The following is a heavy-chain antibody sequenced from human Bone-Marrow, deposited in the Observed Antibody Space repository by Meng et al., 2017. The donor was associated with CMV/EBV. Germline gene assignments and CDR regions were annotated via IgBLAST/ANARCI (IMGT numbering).Heavy chain of an antibody. J-gene: IGHJ6*02. CDR1: GYSFTGYY. Sequence: ASVKVSCKASGYSFTGYYMHWVRQAPGQGLEWMGWVNPNSGGTNYAQKFQGRVTMTGDTSISTAYVELSRLRSDDTAVYYCATFYNWNYHHGMDVWGQGTTVTVSS. CDR2: VNPNSGGT. V-gene: IGHV1-2*02. D-gene: IGHD1-20*01. CDR3: ATFYNWNYHHGMDV.